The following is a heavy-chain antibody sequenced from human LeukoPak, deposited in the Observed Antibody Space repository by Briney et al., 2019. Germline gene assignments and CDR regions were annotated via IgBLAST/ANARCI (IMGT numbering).Heavy chain of an antibody. V-gene: IGHV4-31*03. Sequence: PSQTLSLTCTVSGGSVSSADYYWSWIRQHPGKGLEWIGYIYYSGSTYYNPSLKSRVTISVDTSKNQFSLKLSSVTAADTAVYYCARVLRSSGSPDYWGQGTPVTVSS. CDR2: IYYSGST. J-gene: IGHJ4*02. CDR3: ARVLRSSGSPDY. CDR1: GGSVSSADYY. D-gene: IGHD3-22*01.